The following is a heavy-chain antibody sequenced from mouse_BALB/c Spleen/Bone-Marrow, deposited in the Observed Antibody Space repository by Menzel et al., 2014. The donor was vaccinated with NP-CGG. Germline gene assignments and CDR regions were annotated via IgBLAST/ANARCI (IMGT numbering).Heavy chain of an antibody. J-gene: IGHJ2*01. CDR2: INSNGGST. Sequence: DVKLVESGGGLVQPGGSLKLSCAASGFTFSSYGMPWVRQTPDKRLELVATINSNGGSTYYPDSVKGRFTISRDNAKNTLYRKMSRLKSEDTAMYYCARDGSSYGGNYFDYWGQGTTLTVSS. CDR3: ARDGSSYGGNYFDY. V-gene: IGHV5-6-3*01. D-gene: IGHD1-1*01. CDR1: GFTFSSYG.